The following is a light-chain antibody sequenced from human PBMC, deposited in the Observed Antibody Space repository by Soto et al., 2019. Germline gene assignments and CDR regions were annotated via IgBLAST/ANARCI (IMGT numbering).Light chain of an antibody. CDR1: SSDIGGYDY. Sequence: QSALTQPASVSGSPGQSITISCTGNSSDIGGYDYVSWYQQHPGRAPKLMLYEVSNRPSGVSNRFSGSKSGNTASLTISGLQAEDEADYYCSSFRSGSTLYVFGTGTKVTV. V-gene: IGLV2-14*03. CDR2: EVS. CDR3: SSFRSGSTLYV. J-gene: IGLJ1*01.